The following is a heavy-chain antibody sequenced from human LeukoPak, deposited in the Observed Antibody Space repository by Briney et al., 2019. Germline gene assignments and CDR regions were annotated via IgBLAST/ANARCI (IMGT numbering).Heavy chain of an antibody. CDR1: GFTFSNHG. CDR2: ISNYGDT. CDR3: AKDRNKISFDF. J-gene: IGHJ3*01. D-gene: IGHD1/OR15-1a*01. Sequence: GGTLRLSCAGSGFTFSNHGMNWVRQAPGEGLEWVSGISNYGDTYYIDSVKGRFTISRDNSKNTVYLQMNSLRVEDTALYYCAKDRNKISFDFWGQGTMVTVSS. V-gene: IGHV3-23*01.